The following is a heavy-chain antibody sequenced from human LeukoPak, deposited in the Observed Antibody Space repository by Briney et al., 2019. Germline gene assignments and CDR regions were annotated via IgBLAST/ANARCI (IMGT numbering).Heavy chain of an antibody. J-gene: IGHJ4*02. CDR3: ARETSRVTRIMDY. D-gene: IGHD3-22*01. CDR1: GGSISSSNYY. V-gene: IGHV4-39*07. CDR2: IYYGGST. Sequence: SETLSLTCTVSGGSISSSNYYWGWIRQPPGKGLEWIGSIYYGGSTYYNPSLKSRVTISVDMSKNHFSLKLSSVTAADTAMYYCARETSRVTRIMDYWGQGTLVTVSS.